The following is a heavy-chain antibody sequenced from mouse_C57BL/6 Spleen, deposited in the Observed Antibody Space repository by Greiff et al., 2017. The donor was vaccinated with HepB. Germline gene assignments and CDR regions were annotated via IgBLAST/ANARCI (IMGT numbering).Heavy chain of an antibody. J-gene: IGHJ1*03. V-gene: IGHV1-69*01. Sequence: QVQLQQPGAELVMPGASVKLSRKASGYTFTSYWMHWVKQRPGQGLEWIGEIDPSDSYTNYNQKFKGKSTLTVDKSSSTAYMQLSSLSSEDSAVYYCAEGYFDVWGTGTTVTVSS. CDR1: GYTFTSYW. CDR3: AEGYFDV. CDR2: IDPSDSYT.